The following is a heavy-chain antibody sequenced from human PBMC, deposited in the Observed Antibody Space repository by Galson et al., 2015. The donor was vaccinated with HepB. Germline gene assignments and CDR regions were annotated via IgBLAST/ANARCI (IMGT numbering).Heavy chain of an antibody. CDR2: ISSSWESRDSAI. CDR3: ARVVAGTGGWFDP. Sequence: SLRLSCAASGFAFSNYAMNWVRQAPGKGLEWVSFISSSWESRDSAIYYAESVKGRFTISRDNVKSSLFLQMNSLRAEDTAVYYCARVVAGTGGWFDPWGQRTLVTVSS. D-gene: IGHD6-19*01. J-gene: IGHJ5*02. V-gene: IGHV3-48*04. CDR1: GFAFSNYA.